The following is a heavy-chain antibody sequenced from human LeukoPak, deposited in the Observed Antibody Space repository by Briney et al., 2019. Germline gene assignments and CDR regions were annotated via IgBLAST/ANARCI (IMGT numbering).Heavy chain of an antibody. D-gene: IGHD3-3*01. CDR1: GFTFSSYW. V-gene: IGHV3-23*01. Sequence: PGGSLRLSCAASGFTFSSYWMSWVRQAPGKGLEWVSAISGTGSSTDYTDSVRGRFTISRDNSKNTLDLQMNSLRAEDTAIYYCAKDSDFWSGYWDYWGQGTLVTVSS. J-gene: IGHJ4*02. CDR2: ISGTGSST. CDR3: AKDSDFWSGYWDY.